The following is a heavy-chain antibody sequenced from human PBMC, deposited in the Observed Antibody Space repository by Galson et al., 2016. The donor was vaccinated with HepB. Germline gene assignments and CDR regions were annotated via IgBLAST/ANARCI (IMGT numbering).Heavy chain of an antibody. CDR3: VKEGGAPGAFDI. CDR1: GFTFSSYW. J-gene: IGHJ3*02. CDR2: INKDETVT. Sequence: SLRLSCAASGFTFSSYWMHWVRQVPGKGLVWVSRINKDETVTDYADSVKGRFTISRDNAKNTLFLHMSSLRAEDTALYYGVKEGGAPGAFDIWGLGKLVTVSS. V-gene: IGHV3-74*01. D-gene: IGHD1-26*01.